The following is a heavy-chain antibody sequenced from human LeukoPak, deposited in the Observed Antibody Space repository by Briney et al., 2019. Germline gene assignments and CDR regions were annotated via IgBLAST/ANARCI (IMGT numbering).Heavy chain of an antibody. CDR1: GFSFSTFV. D-gene: IGHD3-10*01. Sequence: GGSLRLSCAASGFSFSTFVMHWVRQAPGKGLEWVAVIRPDGSHISYVDPVKGRFTISRDNSNNMLYLQMSSLRAEDTAVYYCAKSMGFGELFRIDYYYFDYWGQGTLVTVSS. CDR3: AKSMGFGELFRIDYYYFDY. V-gene: IGHV3-30*02. CDR2: IRPDGSHI. J-gene: IGHJ4*02.